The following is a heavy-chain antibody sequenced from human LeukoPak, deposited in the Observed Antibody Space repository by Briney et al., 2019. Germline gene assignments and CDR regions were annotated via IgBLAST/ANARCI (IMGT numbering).Heavy chain of an antibody. CDR2: IYTSGST. CDR1: GGSISSGSYY. Sequence: SETLSLTCTVSGGSISSGSYYWSWIRQPAGKGLEWIGRIYTSGSTYYNPSLKSRVTISVDTSKNQFSLKLSSVTAADTAVYYCARDGYTHNWFDPWGQGTLVTVSS. D-gene: IGHD5-24*01. CDR3: ARDGYTHNWFDP. V-gene: IGHV4-61*02. J-gene: IGHJ5*02.